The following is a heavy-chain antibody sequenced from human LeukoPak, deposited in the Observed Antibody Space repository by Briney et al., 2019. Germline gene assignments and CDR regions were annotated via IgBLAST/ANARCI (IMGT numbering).Heavy chain of an antibody. D-gene: IGHD5-12*01. CDR2: INPSGGST. V-gene: IGHV1-46*01. CDR3: ARADIVATLDY. Sequence: GASVKVSCKASGYTFTSYYMHWVRQAPGQGLEWMGIINPSGGSTSYAQKFQGRVTMTRDMSTSTVYMELSSLRSEDTAVYYCARADIVATLDYWGQGTLVTVSS. J-gene: IGHJ4*02. CDR1: GYTFTSYY.